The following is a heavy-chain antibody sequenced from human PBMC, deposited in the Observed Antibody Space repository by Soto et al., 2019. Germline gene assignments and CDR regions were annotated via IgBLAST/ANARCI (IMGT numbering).Heavy chain of an antibody. V-gene: IGHV1-18*01. Sequence: ASVKVSCKASGYTFTSYGISWVRQAPGQGLEWMGWISAYNGNTNYAQKLQGRVTMTTDTSTSTAYMELRSLRSDDTAVYYCARDMIAAAGTDYFDYWGQGTLVTVSS. CDR2: ISAYNGNT. CDR3: ARDMIAAAGTDYFDY. D-gene: IGHD6-13*01. J-gene: IGHJ4*02. CDR1: GYTFTSYG.